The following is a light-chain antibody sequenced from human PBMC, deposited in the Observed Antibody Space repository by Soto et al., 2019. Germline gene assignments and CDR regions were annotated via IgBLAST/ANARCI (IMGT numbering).Light chain of an antibody. V-gene: IGLV2-8*01. J-gene: IGLJ2*01. Sequence: QSVLTQPPSASGSPGQSVTISCTGTSSDVGGYNFVSWYQQHPGKAPKLMIYDVTERPLGVPDRFSGSKSGNTASLTVSGLQGEDEADYYCTSYAGSNIPVLFGGGTKLTVL. CDR2: DVT. CDR1: SSDVGGYNF. CDR3: TSYAGSNIPVL.